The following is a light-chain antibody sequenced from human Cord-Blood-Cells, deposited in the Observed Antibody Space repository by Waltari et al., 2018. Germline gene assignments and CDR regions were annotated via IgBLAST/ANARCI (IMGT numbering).Light chain of an antibody. V-gene: IGKV4-1*01. Sequence: DIVMTQSPDSLAVSPGERATINCKSSQSVLYSSNNKNYLAWYQQKPGQPPKLLIYWASTRESGVADRFRGSGSGTDFTLTISSLEAEDVAVYYCQQDYSTPPDSFGQGTKLEIK. CDR3: QQDYSTPPDS. CDR2: WAS. J-gene: IGKJ2*03. CDR1: QSVLYSSNNKNY.